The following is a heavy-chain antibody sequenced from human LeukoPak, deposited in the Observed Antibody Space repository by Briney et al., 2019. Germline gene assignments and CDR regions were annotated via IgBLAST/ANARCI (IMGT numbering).Heavy chain of an antibody. D-gene: IGHD2/OR15-2a*01. V-gene: IGHV4-59*01. CDR2: IYYSGST. Sequence: PSETLSLTCTVSGGSISSYYWSWIRQPPGKGLEWIGDIYYSGSTNYNPSLKSRVTISVDTSKNQFSLKLSSVTAADTAVYYCARNIVIYSNWFDPWGQRTLVTVSS. J-gene: IGHJ5*02. CDR1: GGSISSYY. CDR3: ARNIVIYSNWFDP.